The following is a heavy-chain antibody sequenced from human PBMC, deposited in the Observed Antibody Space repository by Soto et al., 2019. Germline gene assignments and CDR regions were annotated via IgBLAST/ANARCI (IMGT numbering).Heavy chain of an antibody. CDR3: ARAPSHSGYNWNERYYYGMDV. CDR1: GYTFTSYD. D-gene: IGHD1-20*01. CDR2: MNPNSGNI. Sequence: QVQLVQSGAEVKKPGASVKVSCKASGYTFTSYDINWVRQATGQGLEWMGWMNPNSGNIGYAQKFQGRVTMTRNTSISTAYMELSSLRSEDTAVYYCARAPSHSGYNWNERYYYGMDVWGQGTTVTVSS. J-gene: IGHJ6*02. V-gene: IGHV1-8*01.